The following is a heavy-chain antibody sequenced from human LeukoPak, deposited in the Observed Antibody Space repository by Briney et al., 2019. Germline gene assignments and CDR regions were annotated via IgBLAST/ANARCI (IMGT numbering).Heavy chain of an antibody. D-gene: IGHD3-10*01. J-gene: IGHJ4*02. V-gene: IGHV1-18*01. CDR3: ARDSTGDERYGSGSYYGY. CDR1: GYTFSSYG. CDR2: INTYTGNT. Sequence: SVKVSCKASGYTFSSYGISWVRQAPGQGLEWMGWINTYTGNTNYAQQFQGRVTMPTDTSTSTVYMELRSLRSDDTAVYYCARDSTGDERYGSGSYYGYWGQGTLVTVSS.